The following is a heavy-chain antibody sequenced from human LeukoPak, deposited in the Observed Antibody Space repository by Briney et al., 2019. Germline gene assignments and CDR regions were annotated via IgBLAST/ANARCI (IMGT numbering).Heavy chain of an antibody. CDR1: IYXFTSYW. CDR2: INPADSDT. CDR3: ARLGDYGMDV. J-gene: IGHJ6*02. Sequence: GESLKISCNGYIYXFTSYWIGWVRQMPGKGLEWMGIINPADSDTRYSPSFQGQVTISTDKSISTAYLQWSSLKASDTAMYYCARLGDYGMDVWGQGTTVAVSS. V-gene: IGHV5-51*01.